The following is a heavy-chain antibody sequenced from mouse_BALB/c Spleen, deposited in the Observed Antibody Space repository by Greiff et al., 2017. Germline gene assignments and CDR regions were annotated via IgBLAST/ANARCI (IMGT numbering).Heavy chain of an antibody. J-gene: IGHJ2*01. CDR3: ARSGHHSYFDY. CDR1: GFTFSSFG. Sequence: EVMLVESGGGLVQPGGSRKLSCAASGFTFSSFGMHWVRQAPEKGLEWVAYISSGSSTIYYADTVKGRFTISRDNPKNTLFLQMTSLTSEDTAMYYCARSGHHSYFDYWGQGTTLTVSS. CDR2: ISSGSSTI. V-gene: IGHV5-17*02. D-gene: IGHD3-1*01.